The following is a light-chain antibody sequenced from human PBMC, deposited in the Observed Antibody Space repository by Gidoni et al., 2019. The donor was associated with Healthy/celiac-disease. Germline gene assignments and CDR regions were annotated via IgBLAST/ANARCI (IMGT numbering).Light chain of an antibody. CDR1: SSDVGSYNL. Sequence: QSALTQPASVSGSPGTSITISCTGTSSDVGSYNLVSWYQQHPGKAPKLMIYEVSKRPSGVSNRFSGSKSGNTASLTISGLQAEDEADYYCCSYAGSSTFVFGGGTKLTVL. CDR3: CSYAGSSTFV. V-gene: IGLV2-23*02. CDR2: EVS. J-gene: IGLJ2*01.